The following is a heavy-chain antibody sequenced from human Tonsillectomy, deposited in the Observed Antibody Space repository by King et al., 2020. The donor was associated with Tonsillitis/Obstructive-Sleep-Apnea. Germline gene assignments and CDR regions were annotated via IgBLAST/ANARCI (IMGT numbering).Heavy chain of an antibody. V-gene: IGHV6-1*01. Sequence: VQLQQSGPGLVKPSQTPSLTCVISGDSVSINNAAWDWIRQSPSRGLEWLGRTYYRSKWYNYYGVSLKGRSIINPDTSKNQFSLQLNSVTPEDTAVYYCTRGSIRGWYENWGQGTLVTVSS. D-gene: IGHD6-19*01. J-gene: IGHJ4*02. CDR3: TRGSIRGWYEN. CDR1: GDSVSINNAA. CDR2: TYYRSKWYN.